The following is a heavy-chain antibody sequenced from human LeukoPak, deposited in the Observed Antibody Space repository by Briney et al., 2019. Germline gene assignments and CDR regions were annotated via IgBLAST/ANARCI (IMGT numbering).Heavy chain of an antibody. CDR2: IYYSGST. V-gene: IGHV4-31*02. CDR3: ARVLRDYYDSSGYTFDY. CDR1: GGSISSGGYY. D-gene: IGHD3-22*01. Sequence: SQTLSLICTVSGGSISSGGYYWSWIRQHPGKGLEWIGYIYYSGSTYYNPSLKSRVTISVDTSKNQFSLKLSSVTAADTAVYYCARVLRDYYDSSGYTFDYWGQGTLVTVSS. J-gene: IGHJ4*02.